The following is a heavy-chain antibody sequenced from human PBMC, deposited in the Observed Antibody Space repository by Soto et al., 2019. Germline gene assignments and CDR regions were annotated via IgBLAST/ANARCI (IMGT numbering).Heavy chain of an antibody. V-gene: IGHV3-30-3*01. CDR1: AFTFRSYA. CDR2: ISYDGSNE. CDR3: ARDEGGDYAINYYYCGMDV. Sequence: PGWSLRLSCVASAFTFRSYAMHWVRQAPGKGLEWVAVISYDGSNEYYADSVKGRFTVSRDNSRDTLYLQMRSLRSDDTAVYYCARDEGGDYAINYYYCGMDVWGQGTTVTVSS. D-gene: IGHD4-17*01. J-gene: IGHJ6*02.